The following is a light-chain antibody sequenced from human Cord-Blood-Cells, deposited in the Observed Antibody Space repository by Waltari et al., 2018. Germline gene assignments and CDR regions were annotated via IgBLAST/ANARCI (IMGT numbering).Light chain of an antibody. J-gene: IGLJ3*02. CDR1: SDINVGSYT. V-gene: IGLV5-37*01. CDR2: YYSDSDN. Sequence: QPVLTQPPSSSASPGESARLTCTLPSDINVGSYTIYWYQQTPGSPPRYLLYYYSDSDNGQGSGVPSRFSGSKDASANTGILLISGLQSEDEADYYCMIWPSNAWVFGGGTKLTVL. CDR3: MIWPSNAWV.